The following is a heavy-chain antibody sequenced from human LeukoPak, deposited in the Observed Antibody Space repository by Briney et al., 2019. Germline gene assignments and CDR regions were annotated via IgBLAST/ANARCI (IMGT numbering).Heavy chain of an antibody. Sequence: GESLKISCQASGYTFSSYWIAWVRQMSGKDLEWLGIIYPGASDVKYNPSFQGLVTISADKSINTAYLLWSGLRASDTAKYYCAGAGSGSSSYGMDVWGKGTTVTVSS. D-gene: IGHD3-10*01. V-gene: IGHV5-51*01. CDR1: GYTFSSYW. CDR2: IYPGASDV. CDR3: AGAGSGSSSYGMDV. J-gene: IGHJ6*04.